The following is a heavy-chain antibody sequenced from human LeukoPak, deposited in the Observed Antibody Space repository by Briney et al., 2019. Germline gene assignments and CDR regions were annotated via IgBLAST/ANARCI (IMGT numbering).Heavy chain of an antibody. CDR1: GYSISSAYY. V-gene: IGHV4-38-2*02. CDR3: ARGASTIVATFSY. D-gene: IGHD5-12*01. CDR2: ISHSGTT. Sequence: SETLSLTCTVSGYSISSAYYWGWIRQPPGKGLEGIGSISHSGTTYNSPSLKSRVTISLATSKNQFSLRLSSVTAADTAVYYCARGASTIVATFSYWGQGTLITVSS. J-gene: IGHJ4*02.